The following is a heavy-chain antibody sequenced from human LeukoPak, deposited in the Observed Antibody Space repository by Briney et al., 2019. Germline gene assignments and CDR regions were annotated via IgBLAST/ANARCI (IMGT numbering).Heavy chain of an antibody. Sequence: PSETLSLTCSVSGGSISTYYWSWTRQPAGKGLEWIAQIHTSGSTNFNPSLKSRVSISMDTPNNQFSLMISSVTAADTAIYYCAGRGLSTGWTFDYWGHGTLVTVSS. J-gene: IGHJ4*01. CDR3: AGRGLSTGWTFDY. CDR1: GGSISTYY. V-gene: IGHV4-4*07. D-gene: IGHD6-19*01. CDR2: IHTSGST.